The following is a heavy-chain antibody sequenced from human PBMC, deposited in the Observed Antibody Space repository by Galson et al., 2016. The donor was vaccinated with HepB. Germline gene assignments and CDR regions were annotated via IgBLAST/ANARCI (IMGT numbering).Heavy chain of an antibody. CDR1: GFTFSSYG. D-gene: IGHD3-10*01. V-gene: IGHV3-30*03. J-gene: IGHJ4*02. CDR3: VYYYGSGSYYKRDY. CDR2: ISYDGSNK. Sequence: SLRLSCAASGFTFSSYGMHWVRQAPGKGLEWVAVISYDGSNKYYADSVKGRFTISRDNSKTSLFLQMNSLRAEDTAVYYCVYYYGSGSYYKRDYWGQGTLVTVSS.